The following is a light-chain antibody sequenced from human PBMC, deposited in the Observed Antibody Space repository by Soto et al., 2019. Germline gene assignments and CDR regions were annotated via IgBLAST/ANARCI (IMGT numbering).Light chain of an antibody. CDR1: QSITTW. CDR2: DAS. V-gene: IGKV1-5*01. J-gene: IGKJ5*01. Sequence: DIQMTQSPSTLSASVGDRVTITFRAIQSITTWLAWYQQKPGKAPKLLIYDASSLESGVPSRFSGSGSGTDFTLTISSLEPEDFAVYYCQQRSNWPPSITFGQGTRLEI. CDR3: QQRSNWPPSIT.